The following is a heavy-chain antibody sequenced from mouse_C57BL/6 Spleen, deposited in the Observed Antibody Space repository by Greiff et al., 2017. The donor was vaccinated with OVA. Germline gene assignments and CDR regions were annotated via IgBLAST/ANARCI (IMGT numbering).Heavy chain of an antibody. D-gene: IGHD2-4*01. CDR1: GYSITSGYY. CDR2: ISYDGSN. Sequence: DVKLQESGPGLVKPSQSLSLTCSVTGYSITSGYYWNWIRQFPGNKLEWMGYISYDGSNNYNPSLKNRISITRDTSKNQFFLKLNSVTTEDTATYYCAIYDYDGGLDYWGQGTTLTVSS. V-gene: IGHV3-6*01. J-gene: IGHJ2*01. CDR3: AIYDYDGGLDY.